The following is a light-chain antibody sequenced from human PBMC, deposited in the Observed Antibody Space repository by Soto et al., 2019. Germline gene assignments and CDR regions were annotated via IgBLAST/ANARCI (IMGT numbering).Light chain of an antibody. V-gene: IGKV1-9*01. J-gene: IGKJ3*01. CDR1: QGIGSY. Sequence: DIQLTQSPSFLSASVGDRVTITCRASQGIGSYLAWYQQKPGKAPKLLIYAASTLQSEVPSRFSGSGSGTEFNLTISSLQPEDFATYYCQQLNSYPITFGPGTKVDIK. CDR3: QQLNSYPIT. CDR2: AAS.